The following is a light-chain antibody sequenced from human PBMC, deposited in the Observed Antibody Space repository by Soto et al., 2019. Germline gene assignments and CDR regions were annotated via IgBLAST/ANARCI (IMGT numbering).Light chain of an antibody. Sequence: DIQMTQSPSSLSASVGDRITINCRASQSVSKYLNWYQHKLGKAPELLIYAASSLYSGVPSRFSGSGSGTYFTLTISNLQPEDSASYYCQQTYTSPGTFGQGTKVEI. CDR2: AAS. CDR1: QSVSKY. J-gene: IGKJ1*01. V-gene: IGKV1-39*01. CDR3: QQTYTSPGT.